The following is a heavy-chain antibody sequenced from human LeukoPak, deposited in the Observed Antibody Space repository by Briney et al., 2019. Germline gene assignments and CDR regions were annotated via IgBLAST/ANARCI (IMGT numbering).Heavy chain of an antibody. V-gene: IGHV4-59*01. J-gene: IGHJ4*02. D-gene: IGHD3-22*01. CDR3: ARDRYHYDSSGYYIVSFFDY. CDR2: IYYSGST. Sequence: KPSETLSLTCTVSGGSINSYYWSWIRQPPGKGLEWIGYIYYSGSTNYNPSLKSRVTMSVDTSKNRFSLKLSSVTAADTAVYYCARDRYHYDSSGYYIVSFFDYWGQGALVTVSS. CDR1: GGSINSYY.